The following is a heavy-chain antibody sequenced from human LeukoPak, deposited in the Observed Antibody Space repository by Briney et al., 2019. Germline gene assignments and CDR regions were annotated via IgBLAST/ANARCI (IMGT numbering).Heavy chain of an antibody. D-gene: IGHD6-13*01. CDR1: GGSISSSSYY. Sequence: SETLSLTCTVSGGSISSSSYYWGWIRQPPGKGLEWIGSIYYGGSTYYNPSLKSRVTISVDTSKNQFSLKLSSVTAADTAVYYCARSGPYSSSRPFDYWGQGTLVTVSS. J-gene: IGHJ4*02. CDR2: IYYGGST. CDR3: ARSGPYSSSRPFDY. V-gene: IGHV4-39*07.